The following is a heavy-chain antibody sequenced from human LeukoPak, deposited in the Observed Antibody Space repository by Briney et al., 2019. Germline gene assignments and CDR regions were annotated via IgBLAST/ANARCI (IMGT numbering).Heavy chain of an antibody. V-gene: IGHV3-66*01. J-gene: IGHJ4*02. D-gene: IGHD5-18*01. CDR3: ARDGEYSYGYGFDY. CDR2: IYGGGGT. CDR1: GFTFSNFP. Sequence: GGSLRLSCAASGFTFSNFPMHWVRQAPGKGLEWVSVIYGGGGTYYADSVKGRFTISRDNSKNTQYLQMNSLRAEDTAVYYCARDGEYSYGYGFDYWGEGTLVTVSS.